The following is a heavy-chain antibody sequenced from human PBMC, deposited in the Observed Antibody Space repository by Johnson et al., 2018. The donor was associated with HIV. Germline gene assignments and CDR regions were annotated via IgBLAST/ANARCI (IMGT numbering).Heavy chain of an antibody. CDR1: GFTFDDHD. D-gene: IGHD5-18*01. CDR3: ARQQLWPRNDAFDI. CDR2: ISWNRGSI. V-gene: IGHV3-20*04. J-gene: IGHJ3*02. Sequence: VQLVESGGGVVRPGGSLRLSCAASGFTFDDHDMNWVRQVSGKGLEWVSGISWNRGSIGYADSVKGRFTISRDNAKNSLYLQMNSLRAEDTAVYYCARQQLWPRNDAFDIWGQGTMVTVSS.